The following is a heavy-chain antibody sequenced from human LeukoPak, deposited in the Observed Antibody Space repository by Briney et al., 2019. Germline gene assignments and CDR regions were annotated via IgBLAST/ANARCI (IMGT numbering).Heavy chain of an antibody. D-gene: IGHD2-2*01. V-gene: IGHV4-59*08. CDR2: IYLSGYS. CDR1: GDSMSHSY. CDR3: ARRRQISTYSPYAFDL. Sequence: SETLSLTCTVSGDSMSHSYWSWIRQTPGKGLEWLGNIYLSGYSKSNPSLKGRDTISIDPSNNHFSLRLTSVTAADTAVYYCARRRQISTYSPYAFDLWSQGTMVTVSS. J-gene: IGHJ3*01.